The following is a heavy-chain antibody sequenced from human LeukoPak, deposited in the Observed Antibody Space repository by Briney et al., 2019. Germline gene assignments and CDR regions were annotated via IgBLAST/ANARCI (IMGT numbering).Heavy chain of an antibody. D-gene: IGHD1-26*01. V-gene: IGHV1-69*04. CDR3: ARGSGSYLYFDY. J-gene: IGHJ4*02. CDR2: IIPILGIA. Sequence: MGRIIPILGIANYAQKFQGRVTITADKSTSTAYMELSSLRSEDTAVYYCARGSGSYLYFDYWGQGTLVTVSS.